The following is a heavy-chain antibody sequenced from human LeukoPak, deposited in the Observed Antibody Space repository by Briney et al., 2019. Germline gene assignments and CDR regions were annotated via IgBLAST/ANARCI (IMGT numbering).Heavy chain of an antibody. Sequence: SETLSLTCTVSGGSTSSYYWSWIRQPPGKGLEWIGYIYYSGSTNYNPSLKSRVTISVDTSKNQFSLNLSSVTAADTAVYYCARGGGYRGYDFGYWGQGTLVTVSS. CDR3: ARGGGYRGYDFGY. CDR2: IYYSGST. J-gene: IGHJ4*02. V-gene: IGHV4-59*01. CDR1: GGSTSSYY. D-gene: IGHD5-12*01.